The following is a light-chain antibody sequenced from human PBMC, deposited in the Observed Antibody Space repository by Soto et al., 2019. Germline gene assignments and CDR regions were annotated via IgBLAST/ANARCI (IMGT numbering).Light chain of an antibody. CDR1: QSLGYY. CDR3: QQRRDWPLT. Sequence: EIVLTQSPATLSLSPGERATLSCRASQSLGYYLAWFQQKRGQAPRLLIYDAFNRASGIPARFSGSGSGTDFTLTISRLDPEDFAVYYCQQRRDWPLTFGGGTKVEIK. J-gene: IGKJ4*01. V-gene: IGKV3-11*01. CDR2: DAF.